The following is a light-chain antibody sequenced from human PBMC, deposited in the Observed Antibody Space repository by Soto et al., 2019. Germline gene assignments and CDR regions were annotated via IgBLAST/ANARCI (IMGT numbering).Light chain of an antibody. J-gene: IGLJ1*01. V-gene: IGLV1-51*01. CDR2: DNS. CDR3: ATWDNSLNAHV. CDR1: SSNIGYNF. Sequence: QSVLAQPPSLSAAPGQKVTISCSGSSSNIGYNFVFWYQQLPGEAPKVLIYDNSKRPLGIPGRFSGSKSGTSATLGITGLQTGGEADYYCATWDNSLNAHVFGSGTKVTVL.